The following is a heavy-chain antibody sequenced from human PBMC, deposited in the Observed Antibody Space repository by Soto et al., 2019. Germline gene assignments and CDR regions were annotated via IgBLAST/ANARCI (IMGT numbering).Heavy chain of an antibody. V-gene: IGHV1-46*01. CDR2: INPSGGST. J-gene: IGHJ4*02. CDR1: GYTFTSYY. CDR3: ARDLNDSSGYYGPFDY. Sequence: ASVKVSCKASGYTFTSYYMHWVRQAPGQGLEWMGIINPSGGSTNYAQKFQGRVTMTRDTSTSTVYMELSSLRSEDTAVYYCARDLNDSSGYYGPFDYWGQGTLVTVSS. D-gene: IGHD3-22*01.